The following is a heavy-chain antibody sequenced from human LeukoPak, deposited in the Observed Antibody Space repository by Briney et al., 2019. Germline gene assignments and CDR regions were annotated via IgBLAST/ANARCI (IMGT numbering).Heavy chain of an antibody. Sequence: SETLSLTCAVYGGSFRAYYWSWIRQAPGKGLEWIGEINHSGSTNYNPSLKSRVTISLDTPKKQFSLKLRSVTAADTAVYYCARRPLRFGEDYFDDWGQGTLVTVSS. V-gene: IGHV4-34*01. CDR2: INHSGST. CDR1: GGSFRAYY. J-gene: IGHJ4*02. CDR3: ARRPLRFGEDYFDD. D-gene: IGHD3-10*01.